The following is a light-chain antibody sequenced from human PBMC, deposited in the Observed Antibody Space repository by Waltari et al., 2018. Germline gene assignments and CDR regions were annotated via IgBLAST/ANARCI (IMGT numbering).Light chain of an antibody. CDR3: QQYFSAGDT. J-gene: IGKJ3*01. CDR2: WAS. CDR1: QTMFYNSKNY. V-gene: IGKV4-1*01. Sequence: DIVLTQSPESPAVSLGGKATITCKSSQTMFYNSKNYLAWYQKKGGHPPRLLIYWASTRQSGVPDRFSGSGAETEFTLTINNLQPEDAAVYYCQQYFSAGDTFGPGTKVHVK.